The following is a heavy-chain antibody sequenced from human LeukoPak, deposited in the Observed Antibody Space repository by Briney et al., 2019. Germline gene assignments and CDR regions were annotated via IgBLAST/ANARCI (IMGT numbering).Heavy chain of an antibody. J-gene: IGHJ4*02. Sequence: GGSLRLSCAASGFTFSSYGMHWVRQAPGKGLEWVAVIWYDGSNKYYADSVKGRFTISRDNSKNTLYLQMNSLRAEDTAVYYCAREYCSSISCLVDYWGQGTLVTVSS. CDR1: GFTFSSYG. CDR2: IWYDGSNK. CDR3: AREYCSSISCLVDY. V-gene: IGHV3-33*01. D-gene: IGHD2-2*01.